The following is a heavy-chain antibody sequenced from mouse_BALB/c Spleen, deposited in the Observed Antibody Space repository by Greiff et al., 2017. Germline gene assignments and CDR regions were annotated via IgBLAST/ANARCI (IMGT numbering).Heavy chain of an antibody. V-gene: IGHV1S56*01. CDR3: ARRRLDYFDY. J-gene: IGHJ2*01. CDR2: IYPGDGST. CDR1: GYTFTSYD. Sequence: QVQLQQSGPELVKPGASVKISCKASGYTFTSYDINWVKQRPGQGLEWIGWIYPGDGSTKYNEKFKGKATLTADKSSSTAYMLLSSLTAENSAVYFCARRRLDYFDYWGQGTTLTVSS.